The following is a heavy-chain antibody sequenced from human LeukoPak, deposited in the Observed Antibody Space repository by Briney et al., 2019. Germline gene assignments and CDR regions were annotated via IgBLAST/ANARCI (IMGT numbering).Heavy chain of an antibody. D-gene: IGHD2-15*01. CDR2: MKPNRGNT. CDR3: VAVVDTSFDY. CDR1: GYTFTNYD. V-gene: IGHV1-8*02. J-gene: IGHJ4*02. Sequence: ASVKVSCKASGYTFTNYDINWVRQATGQGLEWIGWMKPNRGNTGYAQKFQGRVTMTRDTSISTAYMELSSLRSEDTAVYYCVAVVDTSFDYWGQGTPVTVSS.